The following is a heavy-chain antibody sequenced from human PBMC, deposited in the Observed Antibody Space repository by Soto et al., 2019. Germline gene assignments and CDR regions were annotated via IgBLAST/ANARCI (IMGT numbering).Heavy chain of an antibody. Sequence: SETLSLTCAVSGGSISSSNWWSWVRQPPGKGLEWIGVIYNSGSTNYNPSLKSRVTISVDKSKNQFSLKLSSETAADTAVYYCATSSSSFYYYRMDVWGQGTTVTVSS. CDR1: GGSISSSNW. D-gene: IGHD6-6*01. CDR2: IYNSGST. V-gene: IGHV4-4*02. J-gene: IGHJ6*02. CDR3: ATSSSSFYYYRMDV.